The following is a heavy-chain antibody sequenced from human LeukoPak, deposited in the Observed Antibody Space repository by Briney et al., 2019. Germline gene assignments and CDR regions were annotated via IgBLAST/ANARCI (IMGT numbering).Heavy chain of an antibody. V-gene: IGHV4-59*08. J-gene: IGHJ5*02. CDR2: IYSSGTI. CDR3: ARDVESSHGPWFDP. CDR1: GGSISSNS. D-gene: IGHD1-1*01. Sequence: SETLSLTCTVSGGSISSNSWSWLRQPPGEGLEWIGYIYSSGTINYNPSLKSRVTISIDTSKNQFSLKLTSVTAADTAVYYCARDVESSHGPWFDPWGQGTLVTVSS.